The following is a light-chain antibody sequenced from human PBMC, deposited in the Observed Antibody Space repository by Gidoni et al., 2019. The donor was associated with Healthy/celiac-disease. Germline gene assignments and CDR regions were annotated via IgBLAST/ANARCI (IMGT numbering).Light chain of an antibody. CDR2: DVS. CDR3: CSYAGSPR. CDR1: SSDVGGYNY. V-gene: IGLV2-11*01. Sequence: QSALTQPRSVSGSPGQSVTISCTGTSSDVGGYNYVSWYQQHPGKAPKLMIYDVSKRPSGVPDRFSGSKSGNTASLTISGLQAEDEADYYCCSYAGSPRFGTGTKVTVL. J-gene: IGLJ1*01.